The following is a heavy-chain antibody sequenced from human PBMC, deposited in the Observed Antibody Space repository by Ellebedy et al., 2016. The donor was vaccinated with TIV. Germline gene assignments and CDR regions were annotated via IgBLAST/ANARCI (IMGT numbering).Heavy chain of an antibody. J-gene: IGHJ4*02. CDR1: GFTFRNHG. V-gene: IGHV3-33*01. CDR3: ARDKSSGSTYGSHFDY. D-gene: IGHD5-18*01. Sequence: GGSLRLXXAASGFTFRNHGMHWVRQAPGKGLEWVAVIWYDGSNKLYADSVQGRFTISRDNSRNTLSLQMDSLRAEDTAVYYCARDKSSGSTYGSHFDYWGQGTLVTVSS. CDR2: IWYDGSNK.